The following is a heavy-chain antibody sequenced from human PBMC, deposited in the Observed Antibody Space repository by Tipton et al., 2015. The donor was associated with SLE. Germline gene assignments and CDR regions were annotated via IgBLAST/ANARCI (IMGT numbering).Heavy chain of an antibody. Sequence: TLSLTCTVSGVSISDHYWTWIRQPPGKGLEWIGSVYHSGTTYYKPSLKSRLIISVDTSKNQFSLKLSSVTAADTAVYYCARDLEGYSSTWFTWGQGTLVTVSS. V-gene: IGHV4-38-2*02. D-gene: IGHD6-13*01. CDR3: ARDLEGYSSTWFT. CDR2: VYHSGTT. CDR1: GVSISDHY. J-gene: IGHJ5*02.